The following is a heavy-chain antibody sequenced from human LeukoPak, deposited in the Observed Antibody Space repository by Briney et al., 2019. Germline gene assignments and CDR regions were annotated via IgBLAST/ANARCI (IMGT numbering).Heavy chain of an antibody. CDR3: AGGRGYNYGYSDY. CDR1: GFTFSSYS. V-gene: IGHV3-48*04. D-gene: IGHD5-18*01. CDR2: ISSSSSTI. Sequence: AGGSLRLSCAASGFTFSSYSMNWVRQAPGKGLEWISYISSSSSTIDYADSVKGRFTISRDNAKNSLYLQMNSLRAEDTAVYYCAGGRGYNYGYSDYWGQGTLVTVSS. J-gene: IGHJ4*02.